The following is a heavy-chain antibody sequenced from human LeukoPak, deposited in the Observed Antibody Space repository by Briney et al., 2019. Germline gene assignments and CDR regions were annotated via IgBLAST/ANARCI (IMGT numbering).Heavy chain of an antibody. J-gene: IGHJ3*02. D-gene: IGHD2-21*02. CDR2: IYSGGST. CDR1: GFTVSSNY. CDR3: ARVCGGDCFDAFDI. V-gene: IGHV3-66*02. Sequence: PGGSLRLSCAASGFTVSSNYMGWVRQAPGKGLEWVSVIYSGGSTYYADSVKGRFTISRDNSKNTLYLQMNSLRAEDTAVYYCARVCGGDCFDAFDIWGQGTMVTVSS.